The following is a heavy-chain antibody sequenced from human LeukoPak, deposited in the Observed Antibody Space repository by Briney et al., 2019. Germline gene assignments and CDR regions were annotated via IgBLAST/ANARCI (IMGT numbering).Heavy chain of an antibody. D-gene: IGHD4-17*01. J-gene: IGHJ6*03. CDR1: GFTFSSYA. CDR2: ISGSGGST. V-gene: IGHV3-23*01. CDR3: AKGTNYGDYGRYYYYMDV. Sequence: GGSLRLSCAASGFTFSSYAMSWVRQAPGKGLEWVSAISGSGGSTYYADSVKGRFTISRGNSKNTLYLQMNSLRAEDTAVYYCAKGTNYGDYGRYYYYMDVWGKGTTVTVSS.